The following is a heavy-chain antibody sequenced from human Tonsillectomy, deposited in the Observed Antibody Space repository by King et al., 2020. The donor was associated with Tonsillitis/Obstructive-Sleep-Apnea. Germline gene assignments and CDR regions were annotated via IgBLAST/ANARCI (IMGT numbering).Heavy chain of an antibody. J-gene: IGHJ4*02. CDR3: STEYFDILTGYYTLY. V-gene: IGHV3-15*01. Sequence: VQLVESGGGLVKPGESLRLSCAASGFTFSNAWMSWVRQAPGKGLEWVGRIKSKTDGGTTDYAAPVKGRFTISRDDSKNTLYLQMNSLKTEDTAVYFCSTEYFDILTGYYTLYWGQGTLVTVSS. CDR1: GFTFSNAW. CDR2: IKSKTDGGTT. D-gene: IGHD3-9*01.